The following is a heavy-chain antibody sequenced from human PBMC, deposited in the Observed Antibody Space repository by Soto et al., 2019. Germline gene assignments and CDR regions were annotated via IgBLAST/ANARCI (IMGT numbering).Heavy chain of an antibody. J-gene: IGHJ6*02. CDR2: IYPGDSET. CDR1: GYSFSTYW. D-gene: IGHD3-22*01. Sequence: PGESLKISCQGSGYSFSTYWFAWVRQMPGKGLERMGIIYPGDSETRYGPSFQGQVTISADKSITTAYLQWSSLRASDTDMYYCARRGYFDNNGARNYGLDVWGQGTTVTVSS. V-gene: IGHV5-51*01. CDR3: ARRGYFDNNGARNYGLDV.